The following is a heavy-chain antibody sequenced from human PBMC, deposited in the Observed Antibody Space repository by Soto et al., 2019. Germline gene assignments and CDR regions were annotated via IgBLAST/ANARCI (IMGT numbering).Heavy chain of an antibody. D-gene: IGHD1-26*01. Sequence: GESLKISCQGSGYSFASQWIGLVRQRPGKGLEWMGNIYPADSDTRYSPSFQGQVTISVDKSISTAYLQWTSLKASDTAMYYCARIPHTTPSYYDYYYGMDVWGQGTTVTVSS. V-gene: IGHV5-51*01. CDR1: GYSFASQW. CDR3: ARIPHTTPSYYDYYYGMDV. CDR2: IYPADSDT. J-gene: IGHJ6*02.